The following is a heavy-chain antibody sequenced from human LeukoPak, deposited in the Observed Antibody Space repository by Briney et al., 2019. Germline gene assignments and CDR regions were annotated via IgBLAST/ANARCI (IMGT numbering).Heavy chain of an antibody. Sequence: GGSLRLPCAASGFTFTSYTMSWVRQAPGKGLEWVASMREDGGEIYYVDSVRGRFTISRDNAKNSLYLQMDSLRADDTAVYYCARGGARWFDSWGLGTLVTVSS. V-gene: IGHV3-7*01. CDR2: MREDGGEI. D-gene: IGHD4/OR15-4a*01. CDR1: GFTFTSYT. CDR3: ARGGARWFDS. J-gene: IGHJ5*01.